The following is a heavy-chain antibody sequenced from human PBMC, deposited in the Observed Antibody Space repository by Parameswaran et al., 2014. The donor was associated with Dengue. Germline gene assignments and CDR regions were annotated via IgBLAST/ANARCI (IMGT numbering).Heavy chain of an antibody. CDR2: IYYSGST. V-gene: IGHV4-59*01. J-gene: IGHJ1*01. Sequence: RWIRQPPGKGLEWIGYIYYSGSTNHNPSLKSRVTISVDTSKNQFSLKLSSVTAADTAAYYCARDGRYFQHWGQGTLVTVSS. CDR3: ARDGRYFQH.